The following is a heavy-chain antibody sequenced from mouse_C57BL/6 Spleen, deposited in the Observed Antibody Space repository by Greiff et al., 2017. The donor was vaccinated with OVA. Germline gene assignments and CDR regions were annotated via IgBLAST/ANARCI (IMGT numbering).Heavy chain of an antibody. CDR2: IYPSDSET. Sequence: QVQLQQSGAELVRPGSSVKLSCKASGYTFTSYWMDWVKQRPGQGLEWIGNIYPSDSETHYNQKFKDKATLTVDKSSSTAYMQLSSLTSEDSAVYYCARRYYGSSAWFAYWGKGTLVTVSA. CDR3: ARRYYGSSAWFAY. V-gene: IGHV1-61*01. J-gene: IGHJ3*01. D-gene: IGHD1-1*01. CDR1: GYTFTSYW.